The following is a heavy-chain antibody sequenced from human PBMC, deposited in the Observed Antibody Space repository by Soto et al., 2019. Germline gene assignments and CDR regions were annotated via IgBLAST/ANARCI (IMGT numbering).Heavy chain of an antibody. CDR2: MRGSGGTT. CDR3: AKDMTPFPY. J-gene: IGHJ4*02. Sequence: GGSLRLSCAASGFTLSSFAMSWVRQAPGKGLEWVSGMRGSGGTTYYADSVKGRFTISRDNSKNALYLQMNSLRAEDTAVYYCAKDMTPFPYWGQGTLVTVSS. V-gene: IGHV3-23*01. CDR1: GFTLSSFA. D-gene: IGHD2-15*01.